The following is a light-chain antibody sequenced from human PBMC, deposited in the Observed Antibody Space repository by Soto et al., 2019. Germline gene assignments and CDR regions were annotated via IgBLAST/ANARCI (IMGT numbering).Light chain of an antibody. J-gene: IGKJ5*01. CDR3: QQTYSTPGIT. Sequence: DIQMTQSPSSLSASVGDRVTITCRASQTISTYLNWYQQKPGKAPKLLIYAASSLQSGVPSRFSGSGSGSDFTLTISSLQPEDFATYYCQQTYSTPGITFGQGTRLDI. CDR1: QTISTY. CDR2: AAS. V-gene: IGKV1-39*01.